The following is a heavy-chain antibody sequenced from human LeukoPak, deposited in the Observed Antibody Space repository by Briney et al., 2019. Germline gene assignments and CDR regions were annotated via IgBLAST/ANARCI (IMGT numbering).Heavy chain of an antibody. D-gene: IGHD3-10*02. CDR3: AREVYVRGGFPTYYYYYCMDV. CDR2: IKQDGSEK. Sequence: PGGSLRLSCAASGFTFSSYWMSWVRQAPGKGLEWVANIKQDGSEKYCVDSVKGRFTISRDNAKNSLYLQMNSLRAEDTAVYYCAREVYVRGGFPTYYYYYCMDVWGKGTTVTVSS. CDR1: GFTFSSYW. V-gene: IGHV3-7*01. J-gene: IGHJ6*03.